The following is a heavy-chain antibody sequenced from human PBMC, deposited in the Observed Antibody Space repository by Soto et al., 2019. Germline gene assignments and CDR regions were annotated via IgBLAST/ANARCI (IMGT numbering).Heavy chain of an antibody. CDR2: ISGSGGST. V-gene: IGHV3-23*01. D-gene: IGHD3-22*01. CDR3: ANENYYDSSGYSLDY. Sequence: EVQLLESGGGLVQPGGSLRLSCAASGFTFSSYAMSWVRQAPGKGLEWVSAISGSGGSTYYADSVKGRFTISRDNSKNTLYLQMSSLRAEDTTVYYCANENYYDSSGYSLDYWGQGTLVTVSS. CDR1: GFTFSSYA. J-gene: IGHJ4*02.